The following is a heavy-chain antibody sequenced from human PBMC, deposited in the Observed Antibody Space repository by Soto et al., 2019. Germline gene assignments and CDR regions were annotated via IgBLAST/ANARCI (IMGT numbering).Heavy chain of an antibody. D-gene: IGHD1-20*01. V-gene: IGHV1-18*01. CDR2: ISAYNGNT. CDR1: GYTFTSYG. Sequence: ASVKVSCKASGYTFTSYGISWVRQAPGQGLEWMGWISAYNGNTNYAQKLQGRVTMTTDTSTSTAYMELRSLRSDDTAVYYCARDRGNWNPGNWFDSWGQGTLVTVSS. J-gene: IGHJ5*01. CDR3: ARDRGNWNPGNWFDS.